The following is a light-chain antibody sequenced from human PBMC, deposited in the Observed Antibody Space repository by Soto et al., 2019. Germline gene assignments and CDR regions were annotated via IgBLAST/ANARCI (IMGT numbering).Light chain of an antibody. Sequence: ETVMTQSPATLSVSPGGRVTLSCRASQIIRTNLAWYQQKPGQAPRLLIYGASTRATGIPDRFSGSGSGTEFTLTISRLQSEDLAVYHCQQYNQWPLTFGQGTKVDI. CDR3: QQYNQWPLT. J-gene: IGKJ1*01. V-gene: IGKV3-15*01. CDR2: GAS. CDR1: QIIRTN.